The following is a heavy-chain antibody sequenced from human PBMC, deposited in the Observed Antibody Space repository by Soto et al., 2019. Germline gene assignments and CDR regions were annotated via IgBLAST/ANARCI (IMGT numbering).Heavy chain of an antibody. CDR1: GGSISSGGYS. CDR3: ARINFDYCDSIGYSRWFDP. Sequence: SETLSLTCAVSGGSISSGGYSWSWIRQPPGKGLEWIGYIYHSGSTYYNPSLKSRVTILLDRSKNQFSLKLSSVTAAYTAVYFCARINFDYCDSIGYSRWFDPWGQGTLVTVGS. D-gene: IGHD3-22*01. J-gene: IGHJ5*02. V-gene: IGHV4-30-2*01. CDR2: IYHSGST.